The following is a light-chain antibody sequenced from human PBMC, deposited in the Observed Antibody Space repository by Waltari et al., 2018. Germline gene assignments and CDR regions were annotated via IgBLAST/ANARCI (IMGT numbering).Light chain of an antibody. V-gene: IGKV4-1*01. CDR2: WAS. Sequence: DIVMTQSPDSLAVSLGARATINCKPSQSVLDNSNNRNYLSWYQQKSGQPPKVLFYWASSRKSGVPDRFSASGSGANFSLTITSLQAEDVGLYYCQQYSALPYSFGQGTKLEVK. J-gene: IGKJ2*03. CDR3: QQYSALPYS. CDR1: QSVLDNSNNRNY.